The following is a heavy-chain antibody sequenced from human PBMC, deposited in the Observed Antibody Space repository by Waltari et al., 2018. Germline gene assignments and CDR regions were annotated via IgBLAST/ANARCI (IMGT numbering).Heavy chain of an antibody. CDR3: ARAGRTYGDYYYYMDV. V-gene: IGHV4-4*07. J-gene: IGHJ6*03. CDR1: GGSISSYF. D-gene: IGHD3-10*01. Sequence: QVQLQESGPGLVKPSETLSLTCTVSGGSISSYFWSWIRQPAGKGLEWIGRIYTSGSTDYNPALKSRVTMSVDTSENQFSLKLSSVTAADTAVYYCARAGRTYGDYYYYMDVWGKGTTVTISS. CDR2: IYTSGST.